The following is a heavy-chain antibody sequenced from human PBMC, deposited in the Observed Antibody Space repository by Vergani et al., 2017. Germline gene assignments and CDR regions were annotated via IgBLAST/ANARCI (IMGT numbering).Heavy chain of an antibody. V-gene: IGHV4-39*01. J-gene: IGHJ4*02. CDR1: GVSIGSNSYY. Sequence: QLQLQESGPGLVKPSETLSLTCTVSGVSIGSNSYYWGWIRQPPGKGLEWIGSMDYNGRAYYTPSLRRRVAISIDTSKMQFSLKLYSLTAADTAIYYCARHVTQDYYNDSDYFDYWGLGTLVTVSS. CDR2: MDYNGRA. D-gene: IGHD3-22*01. CDR3: ARHVTQDYYNDSDYFDY.